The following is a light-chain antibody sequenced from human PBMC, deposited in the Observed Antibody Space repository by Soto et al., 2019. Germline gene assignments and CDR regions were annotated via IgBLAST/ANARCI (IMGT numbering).Light chain of an antibody. CDR2: TAS. CDR3: QEYNNYWT. CDR1: QTISRW. J-gene: IGKJ1*01. Sequence: DIQMTQSPSTPSASVGDTVTITCRASQTISRWLAWYQQKPGKAPRLLIYTASTLESGVPSRFSASGSGTEFTLTISSLHPDDFATYYCQEYNNYWTFGQGTKVDIK. V-gene: IGKV1-5*01.